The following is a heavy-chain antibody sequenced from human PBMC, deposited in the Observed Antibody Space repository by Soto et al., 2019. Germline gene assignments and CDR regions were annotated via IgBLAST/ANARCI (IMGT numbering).Heavy chain of an antibody. CDR2: IAYDGTKE. V-gene: IGHV3-30-3*01. J-gene: IGHJ4*02. CDR1: GFTFNKYA. D-gene: IGHD6-13*01. CDR3: ASDHWDYSSSRYTVDS. Sequence: QVQLVESGGGVVQPGRSLRLSCAASGFTFNKYAMHWVRQAPGRGLEWVAVIAYDGTKEYYADSVKGRFTIYRDNFKNTLSLQMNSLRPEDTAVYHCASDHWDYSSSRYTVDSWGQGTLVTVSS.